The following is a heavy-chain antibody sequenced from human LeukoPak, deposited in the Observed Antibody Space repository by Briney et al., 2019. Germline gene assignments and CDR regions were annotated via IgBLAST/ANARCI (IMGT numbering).Heavy chain of an antibody. CDR2: ISGSGAST. CDR1: GFTFSSYA. V-gene: IGHV3-23*01. CDR3: GRGRPRGYSGYVIDY. J-gene: IGHJ4*02. D-gene: IGHD5-12*01. Sequence: PGGSLRLSCAASGFTFSSYAMSWVRQAPGKGLEWVSAISGSGASTYYADSVKGRFTISRDNAKNTLYLQMNSLRAEDTAAFYCGRGRPRGYSGYVIDYWGQGTPITVSS.